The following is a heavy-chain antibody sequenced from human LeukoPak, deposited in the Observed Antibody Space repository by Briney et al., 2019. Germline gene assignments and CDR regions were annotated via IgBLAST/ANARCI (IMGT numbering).Heavy chain of an antibody. D-gene: IGHD4-17*01. CDR1: GGSISSYY. CDR2: IYYSGST. CDR3: ARDDYGDYNDAFDI. Sequence: SETLSLTCTVSGGSISSYYWSWIRQPPGKGLEWIGYIYYSGSTNYNPSLKSRVTISVDTSKNQFSLKLSSVTAADTAVYYCARDDYGDYNDAFDIWGQGTMVTVSS. V-gene: IGHV4-59*01. J-gene: IGHJ3*02.